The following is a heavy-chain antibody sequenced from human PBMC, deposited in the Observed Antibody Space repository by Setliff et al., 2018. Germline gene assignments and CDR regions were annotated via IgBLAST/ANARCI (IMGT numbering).Heavy chain of an antibody. D-gene: IGHD2-2*01. CDR1: GYTFTDYG. CDR3: SRLALFCTRTSCQRLSGDDY. CDR2: ISPYTGKT. J-gene: IGHJ4*02. Sequence: GASVKVSCKASGYTFTDYGVSWVRQAPGQGLEWVGWISPYTGKTYYAPKFQGRVIMTTDTSTTTAYMELRSLRSDATAIYYCSRLALFCTRTSCQRLSGDDYWGQGTLVTVSS. V-gene: IGHV1-18*01.